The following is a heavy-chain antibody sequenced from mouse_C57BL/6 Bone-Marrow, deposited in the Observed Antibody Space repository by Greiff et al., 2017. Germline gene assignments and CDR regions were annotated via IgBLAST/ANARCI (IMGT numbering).Heavy chain of an antibody. CDR1: GFNIKDDY. CDR3: TSGYYGSRPYFDY. Sequence: EVQLQESGAELVRPGASVKLSCTASGFNIKDDYMHWVKQRPEQGLEWIGWIDPENGDTEYASKFQGKATITADKSSNTAYLQLSSLTSEETAVYYCTSGYYGSRPYFDYWGQGTTLTVSS. D-gene: IGHD1-1*01. CDR2: IDPENGDT. J-gene: IGHJ2*01. V-gene: IGHV14-4*01.